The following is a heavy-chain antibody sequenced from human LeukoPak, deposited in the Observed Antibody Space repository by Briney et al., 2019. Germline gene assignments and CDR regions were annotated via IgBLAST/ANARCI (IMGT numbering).Heavy chain of an antibody. CDR1: GGSISSYY. Sequence: SETLSLTCTVSGGSISSYYWSWIRQPPGKGLEWIGYIYYSGSTNYNPSLKSRVTISVDTSKNQFSLKLSSVTAADTAVYYCARAPPRSPADYWGQGTLVTVSS. CDR2: IYYSGST. J-gene: IGHJ4*02. D-gene: IGHD1-14*01. CDR3: ARAPPRSPADY. V-gene: IGHV4-59*01.